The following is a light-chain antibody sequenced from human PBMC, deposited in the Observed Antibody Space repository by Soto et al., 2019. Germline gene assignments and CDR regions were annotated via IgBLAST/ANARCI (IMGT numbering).Light chain of an antibody. V-gene: IGKV1-5*03. CDR3: QQYDRASWT. Sequence: DIQMTQSPSTLPASVGDRVIITCRASQSISSWLAWYQQKPGKAPDLLIYRASTLKTGIPSRFSGSGSGTEFTLTISSLQPDDFATYYCQQYDRASWTFGPGTKVEIK. CDR2: RAS. CDR1: QSISSW. J-gene: IGKJ1*01.